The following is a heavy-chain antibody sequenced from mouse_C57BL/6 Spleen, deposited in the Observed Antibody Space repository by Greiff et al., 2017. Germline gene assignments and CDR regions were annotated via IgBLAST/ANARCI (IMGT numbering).Heavy chain of an antibody. Sequence: VQLKESGPGLVPPSQSLSITCTVSGFSLTSYGVHWVRQSPGKGLEWLGVIWRGGSTDYNAAFMSRLSITKDNSKSQVFFKMNSLQADDTAIYYCAKYRGSTTGYFDVWGTGTTVTVSS. CDR2: IWRGGST. D-gene: IGHD1-1*01. J-gene: IGHJ1*03. V-gene: IGHV2-5*01. CDR3: AKYRGSTTGYFDV. CDR1: GFSLTSYG.